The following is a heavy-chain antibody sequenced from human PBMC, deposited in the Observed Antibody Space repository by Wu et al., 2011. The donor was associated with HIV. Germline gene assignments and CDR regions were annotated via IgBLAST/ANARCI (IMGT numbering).Heavy chain of an antibody. Sequence: QVQLVQSGAEVKKPGASVKVSCKASGYTLTSYGISWVRQAPGQGLEWLGWISVNSGDTNYAQRLQGRVTMTTDTSTSTAYMELRSLRSDDTAVYYCARDLYMIVVDINAHFDYWAEGTWSPSPQ. CDR1: GYTLTSYG. V-gene: IGHV1-18*01. CDR3: ARDLYMIVVDINAHFDY. J-gene: IGHJ4*02. D-gene: IGHD3-22*01. CDR2: ISVNSGDT.